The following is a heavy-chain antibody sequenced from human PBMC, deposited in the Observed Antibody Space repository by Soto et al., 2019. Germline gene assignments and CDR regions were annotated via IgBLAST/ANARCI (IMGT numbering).Heavy chain of an antibody. CDR2: LYNSGST. V-gene: IGHV4-59*01. D-gene: IGHD6-25*01. CDR3: ARDGSSGGFYYFDY. J-gene: IGHJ4*02. CDR1: GGSISNYY. Sequence: KPSETLSLTCTVSGGSISNYYWSWIRQPPGKGLEWIGYLYNSGSTKYNPSLKSRVTISADTSRNQFSLKLSSVTAADTAVYYWARDGSSGGFYYFDYWGQGTLVTVSS.